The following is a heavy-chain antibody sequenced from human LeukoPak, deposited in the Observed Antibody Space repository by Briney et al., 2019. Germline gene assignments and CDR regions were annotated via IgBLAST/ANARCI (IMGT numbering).Heavy chain of an antibody. Sequence: PGGSLRLSCAASGFTFSSYRMSWVRQAPGKGLEWVANIKQDGSEKYYVDSVKGRFTISRDNAKNSLYLQMNSLRAEDTAVYYCARAWGGKDFDYWGQGTLVTVSS. D-gene: IGHD1-26*01. J-gene: IGHJ4*02. CDR1: GFTFSSYR. CDR2: IKQDGSEK. V-gene: IGHV3-7*01. CDR3: ARAWGGKDFDY.